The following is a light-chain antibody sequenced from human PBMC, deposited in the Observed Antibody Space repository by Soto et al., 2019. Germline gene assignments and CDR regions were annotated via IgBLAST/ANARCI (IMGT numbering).Light chain of an antibody. CDR3: SSYTSSNTYV. V-gene: IGLV2-14*03. J-gene: IGLJ1*01. CDR1: SSDVGGYNS. Sequence: QSALTQPASVSGSPGQSIAISCTGTSSDVGGYNSVSWYQQHPGKAPKLMIYNVSNRPSGVSDRFSGSKSGNTASLTISGLQAEDEADYYCSSYTSSNTYVFGTATKVTVL. CDR2: NVS.